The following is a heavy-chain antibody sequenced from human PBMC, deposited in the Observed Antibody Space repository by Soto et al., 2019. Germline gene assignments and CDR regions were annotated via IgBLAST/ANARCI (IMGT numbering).Heavy chain of an antibody. CDR3: VRPYYSSSWFPFDR. D-gene: IGHD6-13*01. V-gene: IGHV3-11*01. CDR1: RVDFGDYY. CDR2: IDSGDGTT. J-gene: IGHJ4*02. Sequence: GGSLRLSCTGPRVDFGDYYMSWIRRAPGKGLEWVSYIDSGDGTTYYTDSVKGRSTISRDNAKKTVYLQMSSLRVEDTALYYCVRPYYSSSWFPFDRWGQGTLVTVSS.